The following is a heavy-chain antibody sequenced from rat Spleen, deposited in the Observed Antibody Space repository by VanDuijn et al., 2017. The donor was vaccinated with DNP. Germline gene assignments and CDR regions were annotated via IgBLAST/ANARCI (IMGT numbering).Heavy chain of an antibody. J-gene: IGHJ3*01. V-gene: IGHV2S1*01. CDR3: TRDNSGFDY. D-gene: IGHD4-3*01. CDR1: GFSLTSYD. Sequence: QVQLKESGPGLVQPSQTLSLTCTVSGFSLTSYDVHWVRQPPGKGLEWMGRIRSDGDTYYNSALKSRLSISRDTSKSQVFLKMNSLQTEDTAIYDCTRDNSGFDYWGQGTLVTVSS. CDR2: IRSDGDT.